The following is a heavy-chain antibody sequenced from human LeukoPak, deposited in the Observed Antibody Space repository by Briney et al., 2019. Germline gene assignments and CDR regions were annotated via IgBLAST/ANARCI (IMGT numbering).Heavy chain of an antibody. D-gene: IGHD4-17*01. CDR2: FDPEDGET. CDR3: ATDYGDRYRWVIYMDV. V-gene: IGHV1-24*01. J-gene: IGHJ6*03. CDR1: GYTLTELS. Sequence: ASVKVSCKVSGYTLTELSMHWVRQAPGKGLEWMGGFDPEDGETIYAQKFQGRVTMTEDTSTDTAYMELSSLRSEDTALYYCATDYGDRYRWVIYMDVWGKGTTVTVSS.